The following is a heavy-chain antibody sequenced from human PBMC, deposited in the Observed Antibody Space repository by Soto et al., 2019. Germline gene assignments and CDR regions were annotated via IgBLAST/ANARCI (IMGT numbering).Heavy chain of an antibody. Sequence: QVQLVQSGAEVKKPGASVKVSCKASGYTFTSYGISWVRQAPGQGLEWMGWISAYNGNTNYAQKLQGRLTMTTDTSTSTAYMELRSLRSDDTAVYYCAREARFRYCSSTSCYGWFDPWGQGTLVTVSS. D-gene: IGHD2-2*01. V-gene: IGHV1-18*01. CDR2: ISAYNGNT. CDR3: AREARFRYCSSTSCYGWFDP. CDR1: GYTFTSYG. J-gene: IGHJ5*02.